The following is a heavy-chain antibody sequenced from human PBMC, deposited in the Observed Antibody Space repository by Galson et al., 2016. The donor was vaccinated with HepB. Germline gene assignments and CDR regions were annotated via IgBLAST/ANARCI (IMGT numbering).Heavy chain of an antibody. Sequence: SLRLSCAASGFTFGNYAMHWVRQPPGKGLEWVAGISWNSGRIDYAESVKGRFTISRDNAKNSLFLQMKSLRADDTALYYCARGGWLPRHMDYYYYGLDGWGQGTTVTVSS. CDR1: GFTFGNYA. CDR3: ARGGWLPRHMDYYYYGLDG. CDR2: ISWNSGRI. V-gene: IGHV3-9*01. D-gene: IGHD3-22*01. J-gene: IGHJ6*02.